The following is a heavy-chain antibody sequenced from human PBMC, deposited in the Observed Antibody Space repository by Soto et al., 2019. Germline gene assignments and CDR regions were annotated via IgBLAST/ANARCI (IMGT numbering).Heavy chain of an antibody. D-gene: IGHD5-18*01. J-gene: IGHJ4*02. CDR3: ARWNSYGYYFDY. CDR2: ISYDRSEK. V-gene: IGHV3-33*05. CDR1: GFTVNSYG. Sequence: SMRLSCAACGFTVNSYGMAWVRQAPGKGLEWVAVISYDRSEKYYVDSVKGRFTISRDNAKNSLYLQMNSLRAEDTAVYYCARWNSYGYYFDYWGQGTLVTVSS.